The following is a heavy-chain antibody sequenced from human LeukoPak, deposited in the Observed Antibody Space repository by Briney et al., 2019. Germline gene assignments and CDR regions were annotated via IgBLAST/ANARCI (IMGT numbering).Heavy chain of an antibody. V-gene: IGHV1-2*02. CDR3: ARDYRKGYCSGGSCYTPVAFDI. CDR1: GYTFTVYY. J-gene: IGHJ3*02. CDR2: INPNSCGT. D-gene: IGHD2-15*01. Sequence: ASVKVSRKASGYTFTVYYMHWVRQAPGQGLECMGCINPNSCGTNYAQKFQGRVTMTRDTSISPAYMELSRLRSDDTAVYYCARDYRKGYCSGGSCYTPVAFDIWGQGTMVTVSS.